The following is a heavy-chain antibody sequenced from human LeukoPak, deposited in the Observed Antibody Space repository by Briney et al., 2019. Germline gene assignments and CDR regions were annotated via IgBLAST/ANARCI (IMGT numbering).Heavy chain of an antibody. J-gene: IGHJ4*02. D-gene: IGHD2-15*01. Sequence: SETLSLTCTVSGGSVSNAGYYWNCVRQPPGKALEWIGNIDSRGNTNSGPSLKSRVTISVDTSKNQFSLKLTAVTAADTAVYFCARDGKIVEGSLFDSWGQGKLVTVSS. CDR3: ARDGKIVEGSLFDS. CDR2: IDSRGNT. V-gene: IGHV4-61*08. CDR1: GGSVSNAGYY.